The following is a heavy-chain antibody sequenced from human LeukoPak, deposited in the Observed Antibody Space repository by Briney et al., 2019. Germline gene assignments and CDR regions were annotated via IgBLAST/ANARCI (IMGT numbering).Heavy chain of an antibody. CDR1: GGSFSDYF. CDR2: INHSGTT. Sequence: SETLSLTCAVYGGSFSDYFWSWIRQPPGRGLEWIGEINHSGTTNYNPSLKSRLTISVDTSKNQFSLKLRSVTAADTAVYYCARQIDGFGEFDYFDYWGQGTLVTVSS. V-gene: IGHV4-34*01. D-gene: IGHD3-10*01. J-gene: IGHJ4*02. CDR3: ARQIDGFGEFDYFDY.